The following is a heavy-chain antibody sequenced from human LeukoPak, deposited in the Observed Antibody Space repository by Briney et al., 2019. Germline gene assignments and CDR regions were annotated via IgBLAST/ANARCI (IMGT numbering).Heavy chain of an antibody. J-gene: IGHJ6*03. CDR1: GFTLSSYG. Sequence: GGTLSLSCAVSGFTLSSYGMSWVRQAPGKGLEWVSAISGSGGSTYYADSVKGRFTISRDNSKNTLYLHMKSMRAEDTAVYYCAKGAVCSGGSCNFYYYYYMDVWGKGTTVTISS. CDR3: AKGAVCSGGSCNFYYYYYMDV. V-gene: IGHV3-23*01. D-gene: IGHD2-15*01. CDR2: ISGSGGST.